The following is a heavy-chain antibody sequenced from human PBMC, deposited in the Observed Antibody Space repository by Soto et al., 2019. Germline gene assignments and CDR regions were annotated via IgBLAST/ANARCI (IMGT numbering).Heavy chain of an antibody. CDR3: AREGRRPRIVAAAGPKY. CDR1: GFTFSSYA. D-gene: IGHD6-13*01. J-gene: IGHJ4*02. Sequence: QVQLVESGGGVVQPGRSLRLSCAASGFTFSSYAMHWVRQAPGKGLEWVAVISYNGSNKYYADSVKGRFTISRDNCKNTLYLQMKRLRAEDKAVYYCAREGRRPRIVAAAGPKYWGQGTLVTVSS. V-gene: IGHV3-30-3*01. CDR2: ISYNGSNK.